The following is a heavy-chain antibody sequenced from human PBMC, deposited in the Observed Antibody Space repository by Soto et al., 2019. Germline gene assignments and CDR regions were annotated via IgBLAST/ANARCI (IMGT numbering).Heavy chain of an antibody. CDR3: AHSRGDGDYFPY. CDR1: GLSLSTAGKS. CDR2: IYWDDDK. V-gene: IGHV2-5*02. J-gene: IGHJ4*02. Sequence: QITLKESGPTLVKPTQTLTLTCTFSGLSLSTAGKSVAWIRQPPGKALEWLSVIYWDDDKRYSPSLKSRLTIAKDTSKNQVVLKMTNMDPLDTGTYYCAHSRGDGDYFPYWGQGTLVSVSS. D-gene: IGHD3-16*01.